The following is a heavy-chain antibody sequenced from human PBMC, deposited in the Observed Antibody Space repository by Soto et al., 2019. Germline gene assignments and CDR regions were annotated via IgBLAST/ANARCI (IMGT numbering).Heavy chain of an antibody. CDR3: ASGRTYGGNPHFDY. J-gene: IGHJ4*02. Sequence: SVKVSCKASGGTFSSYAISWVRQAPGQGLEWMGGIIPIFGTANYAQKFQGRVTITADESTSTAYMELSSLRSEDTAVYYCASGRTYGGNPHFDYWGQGTLVTVS. CDR2: IIPIFGTA. V-gene: IGHV1-69*13. CDR1: GGTFSSYA. D-gene: IGHD4-17*01.